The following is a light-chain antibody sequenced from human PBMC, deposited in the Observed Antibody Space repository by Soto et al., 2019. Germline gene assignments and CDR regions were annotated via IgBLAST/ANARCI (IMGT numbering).Light chain of an antibody. CDR1: QSAGMQ. V-gene: IGKV1-39*01. J-gene: IGKJ5*01. Sequence: SDIITWRASQSAGMQLTWYQQKPGKAPKFLIYGASKWENGVPSRFTGSGSGTDFSLAVNSLQAEDFAVYYCQQGDSWPATFGGGTRLEI. CDR2: GAS. CDR3: QQGDSWPAT.